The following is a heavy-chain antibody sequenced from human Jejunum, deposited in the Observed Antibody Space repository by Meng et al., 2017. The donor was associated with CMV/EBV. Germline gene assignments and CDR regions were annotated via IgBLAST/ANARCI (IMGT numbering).Heavy chain of an antibody. V-gene: IGHV3-30-3*01. CDR1: GLAFRNYA. J-gene: IGHJ4*02. CDR3: ARDDYGDAGAYFDY. D-gene: IGHD4-17*01. Sequence: AGLAFRNYALHWVRQGAGKGLEWVAVMSYDGNNQYFADSVKGRFTLSRDNSKNTVYLQMNSLRPEDTAVYYCARDDYGDAGAYFDYWGQGTLVTVSS. CDR2: MSYDGNNQ.